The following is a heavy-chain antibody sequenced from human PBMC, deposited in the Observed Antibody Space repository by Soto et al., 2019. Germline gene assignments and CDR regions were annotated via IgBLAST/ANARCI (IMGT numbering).Heavy chain of an antibody. CDR2: IYHSGST. CDR1: CGSISSSSC. CDR3: ARDTIAVAGSGDAFDI. V-gene: IGHV4-4*02. J-gene: IGHJ3*02. Sequence: SETMSLTWAVSCGSISSSSCRSWVRQPPGKGLEWIGEIYHSGSTNYNPSLKSRVTISVDKSKNQFTLKLSSVTAADTAVYYCARDTIAVAGSGDAFDIWGQGTMVTVSS. D-gene: IGHD6-13*01.